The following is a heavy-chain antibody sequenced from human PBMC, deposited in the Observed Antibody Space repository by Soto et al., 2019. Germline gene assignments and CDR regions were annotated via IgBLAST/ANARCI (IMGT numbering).Heavy chain of an antibody. CDR2: INPSGGST. D-gene: IGHD3-10*01. Sequence: ASVKGSCKASGYSFTSYYMHWVRQAPGQGLEWMGIINPSGGSTSYAQKFQGRVTMTRDTSTSTVYMELSSLRSEDTAVYYCARDLPRGVIKRSGPFDIWGQGTMVTVSS. CDR1: GYSFTSYY. CDR3: ARDLPRGVIKRSGPFDI. J-gene: IGHJ3*02. V-gene: IGHV1-46*03.